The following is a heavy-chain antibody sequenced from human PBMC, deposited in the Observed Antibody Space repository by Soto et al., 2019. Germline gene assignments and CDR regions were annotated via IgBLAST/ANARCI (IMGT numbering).Heavy chain of an antibody. J-gene: IGHJ6*02. CDR2: ISADNGNT. D-gene: IGHD5-12*01. CDR3: ARAIVYSGYARMDG. CDR1: GYTFTIYG. Sequence: QVQLVQSGGEVKKPGASVKVSCKASGYTFTIYGINWVRQAPGQGLEWMGWISADNGNTNYAQKLKGRVTMTTDTSTGTATMELRSLRSDDTAVYYCARAIVYSGYARMDGWGQGTTVPVSS. V-gene: IGHV1-18*01.